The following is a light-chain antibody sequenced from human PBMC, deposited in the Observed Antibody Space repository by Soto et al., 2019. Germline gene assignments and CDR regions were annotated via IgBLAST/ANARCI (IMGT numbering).Light chain of an antibody. Sequence: EVVLTQSPGALSLSPGERATLSCRASQSVSNNYLAWYQQKPGQAPRLLMYGASGRAAGIPARFSGSRSGTNFTLTISSVEPEDFAMYYCHQRNQFGQGTRLEIK. J-gene: IGKJ5*01. CDR1: QSVSNNY. CDR2: GAS. V-gene: IGKV3-20*01. CDR3: HQRNQ.